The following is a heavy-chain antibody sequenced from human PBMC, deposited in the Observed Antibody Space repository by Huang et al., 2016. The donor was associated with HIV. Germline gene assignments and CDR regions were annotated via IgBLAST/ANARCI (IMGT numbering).Heavy chain of an antibody. V-gene: IGHV3-7*01. Sequence: VESGGRLVHPGGSIRLSCVGSTFRFGSYWMSWVRQSPGKGLEWVANIKQEESEKYYVDSVKGRFNISRDNAKKVLFLEMNNVRVEDTATYYCATKTAAMDIWGQGTTVTVS. CDR1: TFRFGSYW. D-gene: IGHD1-7*01. CDR2: IKQEESEK. J-gene: IGHJ6*02. CDR3: ATKTAAMDI.